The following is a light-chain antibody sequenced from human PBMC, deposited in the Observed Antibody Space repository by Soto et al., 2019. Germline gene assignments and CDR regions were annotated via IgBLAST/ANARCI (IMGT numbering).Light chain of an antibody. CDR3: SSYPSSETHVL. Sequence: QSVLTQPASVSGSPGQSITISCTGTSSDVGYYNSVSWYQRHPGKVPKLIIYDVSSRPSGVSNRFSGFKFGNTASLTISGLQAEDEADYYCSSYPSSETHVLFCGGTKLTVL. CDR2: DVS. CDR1: SSDVGYYNS. V-gene: IGLV2-14*03. J-gene: IGLJ2*01.